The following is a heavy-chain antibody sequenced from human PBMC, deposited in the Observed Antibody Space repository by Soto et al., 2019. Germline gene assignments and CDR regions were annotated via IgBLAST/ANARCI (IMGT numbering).Heavy chain of an antibody. D-gene: IGHD2-8*02. V-gene: IGHV3-30-3*01. CDR3: VRARQNLVVNEYFQY. CDR2: ISYDETTT. Sequence: SLRLSCAASGFSFSAYAIHWVRQAPGKGLEWVALISYDETTTYYADSVKGRFTISRDNSKNTLYLQMNSLRSEDTAVYYCVRARQNLVVNEYFQYWGQGXLVTVYS. J-gene: IGHJ1*01. CDR1: GFSFSAYA.